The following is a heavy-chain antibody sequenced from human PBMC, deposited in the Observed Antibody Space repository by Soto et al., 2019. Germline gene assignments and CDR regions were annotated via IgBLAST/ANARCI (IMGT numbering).Heavy chain of an antibody. J-gene: IGHJ4*02. V-gene: IGHV1-46*01. Sequence: QVQLVQSGAEVKKPGASVKVSCKASGYTFTNYYVQWVRQAPGQGLEWMGVIHPDGGHTTYSQKFQHRVNMTSDTFTSTIYMELSSLRSEDTAVYYCARGDNDYWGQGSLVTVSS. CDR2: IHPDGGHT. CDR1: GYTFTNYY. CDR3: ARGDNDY.